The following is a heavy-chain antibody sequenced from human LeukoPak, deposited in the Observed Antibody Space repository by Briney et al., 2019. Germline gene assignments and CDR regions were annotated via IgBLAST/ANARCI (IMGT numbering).Heavy chain of an antibody. Sequence: GGSLRLSCAASGFTFSTYGMSWVRQAPGKGLEWVSVVSDSGDDTHYAESVKGRFFISRDNSKNMVHLQMNSLRAEDTALYYCAKDSYTLIRGVGFDDGFDVWGQGTMVTVSS. D-gene: IGHD3-10*01. CDR3: AKDSYTLIRGVGFDDGFDV. CDR2: VSDSGDDT. J-gene: IGHJ3*01. CDR1: GFTFSTYG. V-gene: IGHV3-23*01.